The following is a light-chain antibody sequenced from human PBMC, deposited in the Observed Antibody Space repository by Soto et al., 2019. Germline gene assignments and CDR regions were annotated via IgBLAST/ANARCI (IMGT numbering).Light chain of an antibody. CDR1: SSYVGTFDL. J-gene: IGLJ1*01. Sequence: QSALTHSASVSWSPGQSITISFTGTSSYVGTFDLFSWYQQHPGNAPRLLIYEDTKRPSGVSSRFSGSKSGRTASLTISGIQAEDEADFYCCSYAGGGIYVFGTGTKVPVL. CDR2: EDT. CDR3: CSYAGGGIYV. V-gene: IGLV2-23*01.